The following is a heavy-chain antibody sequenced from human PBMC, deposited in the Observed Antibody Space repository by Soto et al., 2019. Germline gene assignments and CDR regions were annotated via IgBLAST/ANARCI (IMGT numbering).Heavy chain of an antibody. CDR1: GFSFSTFE. CDR2: ISDDGSRT. D-gene: IGHD3-16*01. J-gene: IGHJ5*01. Sequence: EVQLLESGGGLVQPGGSLRLSCAASGFSFSTFEMSWVRQAPGRGLEWVSFISDDGSRTYYADAVKGRFTISRDNSKHTLYFEIDSLTGGGTGGYACVQWGWLDFWGQGTLVTVSS. V-gene: IGHV3-23*01. CDR3: VQWGWLDF.